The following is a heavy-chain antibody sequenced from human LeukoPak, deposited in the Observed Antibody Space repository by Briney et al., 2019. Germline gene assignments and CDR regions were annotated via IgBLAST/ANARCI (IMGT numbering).Heavy chain of an antibody. CDR2: VRVNGRST. D-gene: IGHD2-21*01. Sequence: GGSLRLSCTASGFTFSTYDMSWARQAPGKGLEWVSTVRVNGRSTYYADSVKGRFTISRDNSKNTLYLQMNSLRAEDTALYYCAKPGEPSNYYFDYWGQGALVTVSS. J-gene: IGHJ4*02. V-gene: IGHV3-23*01. CDR1: GFTFSTYD. CDR3: AKPGEPSNYYFDY.